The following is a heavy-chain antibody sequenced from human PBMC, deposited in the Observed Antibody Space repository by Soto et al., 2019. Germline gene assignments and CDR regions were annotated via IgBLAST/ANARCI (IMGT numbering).Heavy chain of an antibody. V-gene: IGHV3-23*01. CDR2: ISGSGGST. D-gene: IGHD6-19*01. CDR1: GFTFSSYV. J-gene: IGHJ4*02. Sequence: EVQLLESGGGLVQPGGSLRLSCAASGFTFSSYVMSWVSQAPGKGLEWVSAISGSGGSTYYADSVKGRFTISRDNSKNTLYLQMNSLRAEDTAVYYCAKGSSGWYERFDYWGQGTLVTVSS. CDR3: AKGSSGWYERFDY.